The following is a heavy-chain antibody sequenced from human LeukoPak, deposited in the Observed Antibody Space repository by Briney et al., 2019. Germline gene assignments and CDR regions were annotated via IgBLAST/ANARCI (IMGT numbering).Heavy chain of an antibody. CDR1: GFTFDDYA. CDR2: ISWNSGSI. Sequence: GGSLRLSCAASGFTFDDYAMHWVRQAPGKGLEWVSGISWNSGSIGYADSVKGRFTISRDNAKNSLYLQMNSLRAEDTALYYCAKLRSGWYYFDYWGQGTLVTVSS. V-gene: IGHV3-9*01. CDR3: AKLRSGWYYFDY. D-gene: IGHD6-19*01. J-gene: IGHJ4*02.